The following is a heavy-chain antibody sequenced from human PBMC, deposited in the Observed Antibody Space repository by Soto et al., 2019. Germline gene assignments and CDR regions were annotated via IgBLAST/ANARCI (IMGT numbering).Heavy chain of an antibody. V-gene: IGHV2-5*02. CDR3: AHRDEVGFGELLSRPFDC. CDR2: IYWDDDK. J-gene: IGHJ4*02. Sequence: QITLKESGPTLVKPTQTLTLTCSFSGFSLSTSGAGVGWIRQPPGKALEWLALIYWDDDKRYNPSLESRLTITKDTTKNQVVLTMTNMDPVDTATYYCAHRDEVGFGELLSRPFDCWGQGTLVTVSS. CDR1: GFSLSTSGAG. D-gene: IGHD3-10*01.